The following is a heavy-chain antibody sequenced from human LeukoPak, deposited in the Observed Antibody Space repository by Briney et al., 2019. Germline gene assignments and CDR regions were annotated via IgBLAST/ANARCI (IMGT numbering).Heavy chain of an antibody. Sequence: GGSLRLSCAASGFTFSSYWMSWVRQAPGKGLEWVSAITSGGSTYYADSVKGRFTISRDNSKNTLYLQMNSLRAEDTAVYYCAKDPPRRIAVAGTVWFDPWGQGTLVTVSS. CDR2: ITSGGST. CDR1: GFTFSSYW. V-gene: IGHV3-23*01. J-gene: IGHJ5*02. CDR3: AKDPPRRIAVAGTVWFDP. D-gene: IGHD6-19*01.